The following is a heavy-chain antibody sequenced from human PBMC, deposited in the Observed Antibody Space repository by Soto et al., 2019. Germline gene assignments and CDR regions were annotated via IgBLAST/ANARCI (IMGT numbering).Heavy chain of an antibody. D-gene: IGHD6-19*01. J-gene: IGHJ4*02. Sequence: QVQLVQSGAEVKKPGASVKVSCKASGYTFTSYDINWVRQATGQGLEWMGWMNPNSGNTGYAQKFQGRVTMTRNTSISTDYMELSSVRSEDTSVYYGARGGQRYSGGWGRYWGQGTLVTVSS. CDR2: MNPNSGNT. CDR1: GYTFTSYD. V-gene: IGHV1-8*01. CDR3: ARGGQRYSGGWGRY.